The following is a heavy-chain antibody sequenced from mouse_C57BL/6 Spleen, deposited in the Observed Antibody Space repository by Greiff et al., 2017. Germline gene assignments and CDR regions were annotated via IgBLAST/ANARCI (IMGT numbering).Heavy chain of an antibody. CDR3: ARSYYDYLYAMDY. Sequence: EVMLVESGGGLVQPGGSLKLSCAASGFTFSDYYMYWVRQTPEKRLEWVAFISNGGGSTYNPDPVKGRFTIYRDNAKNTMYLQMSRLKSEDTAMYYCARSYYDYLYAMDYWGQGTSVTVSS. V-gene: IGHV5-12*01. CDR1: GFTFSDYY. J-gene: IGHJ4*01. D-gene: IGHD2-4*01. CDR2: ISNGGGST.